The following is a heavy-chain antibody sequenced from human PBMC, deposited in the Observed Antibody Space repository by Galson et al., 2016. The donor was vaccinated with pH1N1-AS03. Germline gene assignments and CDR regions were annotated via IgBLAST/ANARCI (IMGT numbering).Heavy chain of an antibody. CDR3: ARERDSSSSSIFVY. J-gene: IGHJ4*02. V-gene: IGHV1-69*04. D-gene: IGHD6-6*01. CDR2: IIPMLGRG. Sequence: SVKDSCKASGGSFSDFGLNWVRQAPGQGLEWMGRIIPMLGRGNYAQKFQGRVTIIADISTSTTYMELSNLTSEDTAIYYCARERDSSSSSIFVYWGQGTQVTVSS. CDR1: GGSFSDFG.